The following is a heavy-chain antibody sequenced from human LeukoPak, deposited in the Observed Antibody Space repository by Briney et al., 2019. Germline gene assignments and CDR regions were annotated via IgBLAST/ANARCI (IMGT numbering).Heavy chain of an antibody. Sequence: PGGSLRLSCAASGFTFSTYEVIWVRQAPWKELEWVSYISSSGNNIYYADSVKGRFTISRDNAKKSLSLQMNSLRAEDTAVYYCARVGMTTMTVDVWGQGTTVTVFS. CDR3: ARVGMTTMTVDV. CDR1: GFTFSTYE. V-gene: IGHV3-48*03. D-gene: IGHD5-24*01. J-gene: IGHJ6*02. CDR2: ISSSGNNI.